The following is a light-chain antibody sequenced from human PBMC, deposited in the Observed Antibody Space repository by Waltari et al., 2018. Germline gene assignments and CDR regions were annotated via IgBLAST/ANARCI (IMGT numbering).Light chain of an antibody. V-gene: IGKV1-5*03. CDR3: QQCNSYLLT. Sequence: DIQMTQSPSTLSASVGDRVTIPCRASQSIGSSLAWDQQKPGKAPKVVIYEASSLESGVPSRFSGSGSGTEFTLTISSLQPDDFATYYCQQCNSYLLTFGGGTKVEIK. J-gene: IGKJ4*01. CDR2: EAS. CDR1: QSIGSS.